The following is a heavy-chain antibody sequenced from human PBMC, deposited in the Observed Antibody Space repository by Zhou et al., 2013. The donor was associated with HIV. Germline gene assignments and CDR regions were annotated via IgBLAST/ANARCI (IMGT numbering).Heavy chain of an antibody. J-gene: IGHJ6*03. CDR3: ASGGHCTGGVCQYYYYYYMDV. D-gene: IGHD2-8*02. CDR1: GGTFSSYA. V-gene: IGHV1-69*04. Sequence: QVQLVQSGAEVKKPGSSVKVSCKASGGTFSSYAISWVRQAPGQGLEWMGRIIPILGIANYAQKFQGRVTITADKSTSTAYMELSSLRSEDTAVYYCASGGHCTGGVCQYYYYYYMDVWGKGTTGHRLL. CDR2: IIPILGIA.